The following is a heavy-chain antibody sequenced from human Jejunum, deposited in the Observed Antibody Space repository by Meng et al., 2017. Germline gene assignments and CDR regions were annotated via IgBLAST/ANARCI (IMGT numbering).Heavy chain of an antibody. CDR2: IYWNDDK. CDR1: LFSLCTIGVA. J-gene: IGHJ4*02. D-gene: IGHD1-26*01. CDR3: AKEGSDTTFNY. V-gene: IGHV2-5*01. Sequence: FIDVCPSLFIPPPSLPLTLPFSLFSLCTIGVALAWIRQPPGQALACLALIYWNDDKRYSPSLKSRLTITKDTSKKQGFLTRTNMDPVDTAKYYCAKEGSDTTFNYWGQGTLVTVSS.